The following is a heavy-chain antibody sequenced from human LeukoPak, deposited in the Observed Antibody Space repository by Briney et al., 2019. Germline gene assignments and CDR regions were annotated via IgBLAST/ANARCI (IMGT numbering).Heavy chain of an antibody. J-gene: IGHJ6*03. CDR1: GGSISSSSYY. Sequence: PSETLSLTCTVSGGSISSSSYYWGWIRQPPGKGLEWIGSIYYSGSTYYNPSLKSRVTISVDTSKNQFSLKLSSVTAADTAVYYCARELYYYDSSGYYYYYMDVWGKGTTVTVSS. CDR2: IYYSGST. D-gene: IGHD3-22*01. V-gene: IGHV4-39*07. CDR3: ARELYYYDSSGYYYYYMDV.